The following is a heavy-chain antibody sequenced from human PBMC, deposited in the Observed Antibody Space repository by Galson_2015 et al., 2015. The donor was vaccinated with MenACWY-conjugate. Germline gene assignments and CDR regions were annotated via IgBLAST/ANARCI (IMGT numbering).Heavy chain of an antibody. CDR3: AGLFKGFCINRNCFGWFDP. J-gene: IGHJ5*02. V-gene: IGHV4-59*01. D-gene: IGHD2-15*01. CDR2: MDHSGTS. Sequence: QVQLQESGPGLVTPSETLSLTCSVSGVSLTSYYWTWIRQSPGKGLEWIGYMDHSGTSNYNPSLKSRVTVSVDRSRSQFSLKLSSVTPADTAVYYCAGLFKGFCINRNCFGWFDPWGQGTPV. CDR1: GVSLTSYY.